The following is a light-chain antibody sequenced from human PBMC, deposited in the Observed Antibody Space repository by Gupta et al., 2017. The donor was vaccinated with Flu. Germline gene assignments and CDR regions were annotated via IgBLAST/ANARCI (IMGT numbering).Light chain of an antibody. CDR2: YVN. Sequence: QSALTQPRSVSGSPGRSVTISCTGASDNIGAYDSVSWYQQPPGKAPEVIISYVNKRPAGVTPRFFASKSGNTASLTISGLQPEDEADYFCCSYAGAYTWVFGAGTRLTVL. V-gene: IGLV2-11*01. CDR3: CSYAGAYTWV. CDR1: SDNIGAYDS. J-gene: IGLJ3*02.